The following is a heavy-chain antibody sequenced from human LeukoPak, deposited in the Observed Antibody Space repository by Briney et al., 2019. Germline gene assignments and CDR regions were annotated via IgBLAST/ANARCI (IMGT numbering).Heavy chain of an antibody. D-gene: IGHD1-26*01. V-gene: IGHV3-33*01. CDR2: IWYDGSNK. Sequence: GRSLRLSCAASGFTFSSYGMHWVRQAPGKGLEWVAVIWYDGSNKYYADSVKGRFTISRDNSKNTLYLQMNSLRAEDTAMYYCARPSGSYYYFDYWGQGTLVTVSS. J-gene: IGHJ4*02. CDR1: GFTFSSYG. CDR3: ARPSGSYYYFDY.